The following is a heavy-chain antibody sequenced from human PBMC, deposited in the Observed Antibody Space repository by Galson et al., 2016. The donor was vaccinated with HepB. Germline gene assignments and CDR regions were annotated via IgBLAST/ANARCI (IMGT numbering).Heavy chain of an antibody. V-gene: IGHV4-59*01. CDR3: ARAYCTDGVCPFLAFDY. D-gene: IGHD2-8*01. CDR1: GGSISSYY. Sequence: QVQLQESGPGLVKPSETLSLTCTVSGGSISSYYWSWIRQPPGKGLEWIGYIYYSGSTNYNPSLRSRVTISVDRPKGAFALKLGSVTAADTAVYYCARAYCTDGVCPFLAFDYWGQGSLFTVSS. CDR2: IYYSGST. J-gene: IGHJ4*02.